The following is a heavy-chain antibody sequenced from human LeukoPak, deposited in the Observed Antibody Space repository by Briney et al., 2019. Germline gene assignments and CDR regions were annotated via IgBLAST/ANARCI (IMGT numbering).Heavy chain of an antibody. Sequence: PGGSLRLSCAASGFTFSSYGMHWVRQAPGKGLEWVAFIRYDGSNKYYADSVKGRFTISRDNSKNTLYLQMNSLRAEDTAVYYCAGPNSSGWYYFDYWGQGTLVTVSS. CDR3: AGPNSSGWYYFDY. V-gene: IGHV3-30*02. CDR1: GFTFSSYG. CDR2: IRYDGSNK. D-gene: IGHD6-19*01. J-gene: IGHJ4*02.